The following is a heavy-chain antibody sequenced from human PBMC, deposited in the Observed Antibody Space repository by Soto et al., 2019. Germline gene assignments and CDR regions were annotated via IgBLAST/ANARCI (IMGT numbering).Heavy chain of an antibody. J-gene: IGHJ4*02. CDR2: INPSGGST. CDR3: VKDCEIAVAGYYFDY. V-gene: IGHV1-46*01. Sequence: ASVKVSCKASGYTFTRYYMHWVRQAPGQGLEWMGIINPSGGSTRYAQKFQGRVTMTRDTSTSTVYMELSSLRAEDTAVYYCVKDCEIAVAGYYFDYWGQGTLVTV. CDR1: GYTFTRYY. D-gene: IGHD6-19*01.